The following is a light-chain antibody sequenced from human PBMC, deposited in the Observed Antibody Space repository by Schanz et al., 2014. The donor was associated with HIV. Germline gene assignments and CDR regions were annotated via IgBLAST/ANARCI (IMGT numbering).Light chain of an antibody. J-gene: IGLJ2*01. CDR1: SSDVGGYNY. V-gene: IGLV2-11*01. Sequence: QSALTQPRSVSGSPGQSVAISCTGTSSDVGGYNYVSWYQQHPGKAPKLMIYDVTKRPSGVPDRFSGSKSGTSASLAITGLQAEDEADYYCQSYDSSLSVVFGGGTKVTVL. CDR2: DVT. CDR3: QSYDSSLSVV.